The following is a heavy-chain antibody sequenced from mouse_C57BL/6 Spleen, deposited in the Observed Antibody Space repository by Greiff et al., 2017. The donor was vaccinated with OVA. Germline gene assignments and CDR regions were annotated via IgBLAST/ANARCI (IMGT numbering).Heavy chain of an antibody. D-gene: IGHD1-1*01. CDR1: GFNIKDDY. J-gene: IGHJ3*01. V-gene: IGHV14-4*01. Sequence: VHVKQSGAELVRPGASVKLSCTASGFNIKDDYMHWVKQRPEQGLEWIGWIDPENGDTEYASKFQGKATITADTSSNTAYLQLSSLTSEDTAVYYCTRYYYGSSLFAYWGQGTLVTVSA. CDR2: IDPENGDT. CDR3: TRYYYGSSLFAY.